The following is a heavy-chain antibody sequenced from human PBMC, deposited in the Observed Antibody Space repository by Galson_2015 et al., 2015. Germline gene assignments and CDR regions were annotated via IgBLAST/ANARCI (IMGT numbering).Heavy chain of an antibody. CDR1: GFTFSSYG. CDR2: IWYDGSNK. CDR3: ARVRVVQGVNSPPIDAFDI. D-gene: IGHD3-10*01. V-gene: IGHV3-33*01. Sequence: SLRLSCAASGFTFSSYGMHWVRQAPGKGLEWVAVIWYDGSNKYYADSVKGRFTISRDNSKNTLYLQMNSLRAEDTAVYYCARVRVVQGVNSPPIDAFDIWGQGTMVTVSS. J-gene: IGHJ3*02.